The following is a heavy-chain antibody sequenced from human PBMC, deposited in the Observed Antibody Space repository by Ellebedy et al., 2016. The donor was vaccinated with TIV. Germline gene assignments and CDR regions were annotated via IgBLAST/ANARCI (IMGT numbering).Heavy chain of an antibody. V-gene: IGHV3-23*01. Sequence: PGGSLRLSCAASGFTCSSYAMSWVRQAPGKGLEWVSTMNSGGTTYYADSVKGRFTISRDNSKNTLNLQMNSLRAEDTAVYFCARGLKITGYDISFDHWGQGILVTVSS. CDR2: MNSGGTT. J-gene: IGHJ4*02. CDR1: GFTCSSYA. D-gene: IGHD1-20*01. CDR3: ARGLKITGYDISFDH.